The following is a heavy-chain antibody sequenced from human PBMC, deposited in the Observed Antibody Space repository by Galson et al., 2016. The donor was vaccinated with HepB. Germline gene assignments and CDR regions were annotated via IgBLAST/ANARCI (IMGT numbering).Heavy chain of an antibody. CDR2: VSYDGRRK. CDR1: GFSFSNYA. D-gene: IGHD3-10*01. CDR3: ARSRGSYGSGSYWAVLDY. Sequence: SLRLSCAASGFSFSNYALHWVRRAPGKGLEWVAVVSYDGRRKYYAGSVRGRFTISRDNSKNTLYLQMNSLRAEDTAVYYCARSRGSYGSGSYWAVLDYWGQGTLVTVSS. V-gene: IGHV3-30*04. J-gene: IGHJ4*02.